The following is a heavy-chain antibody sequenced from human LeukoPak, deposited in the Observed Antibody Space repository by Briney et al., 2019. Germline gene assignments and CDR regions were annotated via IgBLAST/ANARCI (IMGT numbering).Heavy chain of an antibody. CDR3: AKDFRIGYSAHFDY. J-gene: IGHJ4*02. V-gene: IGHV3-21*04. CDR1: GFTFSSYA. Sequence: PGGSLRLSCAASGFTFSSYAMNWVRQAPGKGLEWLSSISSSSNYIYYADSVKGRFSISRDNSKNTLYLQMDSLRGEDTAVYYCAKDFRIGYSAHFDYWGQGALVTVSS. D-gene: IGHD2-21*01. CDR2: ISSSSNYI.